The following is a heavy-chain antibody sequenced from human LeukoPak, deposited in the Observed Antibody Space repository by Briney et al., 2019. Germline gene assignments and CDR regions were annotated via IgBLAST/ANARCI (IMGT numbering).Heavy chain of an antibody. CDR2: IYHSGST. CDR3: ARHGRGYTLDAFDI. D-gene: IGHD5-18*01. CDR1: GYSISSGYY. J-gene: IGHJ3*02. Sequence: PSETLSLTCAVSGYSISSGYYWGWIRQPPGKGLEWIGSIYHSGSTYYNPSLKSRVTISVDTSKNQFFLKLSSVTAADTAVYYCARHGRGYTLDAFDIWGQGTMVTVSS. V-gene: IGHV4-38-2*01.